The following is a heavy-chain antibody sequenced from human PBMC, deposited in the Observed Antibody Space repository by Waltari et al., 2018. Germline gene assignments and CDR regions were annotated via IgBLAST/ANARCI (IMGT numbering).Heavy chain of an antibody. CDR2: IYYSGST. V-gene: IGHV4-39*07. J-gene: IGHJ4*02. CDR1: GGSISSSSYY. CDR3: ARARGLGATKDY. D-gene: IGHD1-26*01. Sequence: QLQLQESGPGLVKHSETLSLTCTVSGGSISSSSYYWGWIRQPPGKGLEWIGSIYYSGSTYYNPSLKSRVTISVDTSKNQFSLKLSSVTAADTAVYYCARARGLGATKDYWGQGTLVTVSS.